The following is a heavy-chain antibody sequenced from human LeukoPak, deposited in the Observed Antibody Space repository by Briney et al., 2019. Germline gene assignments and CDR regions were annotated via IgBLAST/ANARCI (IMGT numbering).Heavy chain of an antibody. Sequence: ASVEVSCKASGYTFTSYAMHWVRQAPGQRLEWMGWINAGNGNTKYSQKFQGRVTITRDTSASTAYMELSSLRSEDTAVYYCASSRFLEWLSSIYYYGMDVWGQGTTVTVSS. J-gene: IGHJ6*02. V-gene: IGHV1-3*01. D-gene: IGHD3-3*01. CDR3: ASSRFLEWLSSIYYYGMDV. CDR1: GYTFTSYA. CDR2: INAGNGNT.